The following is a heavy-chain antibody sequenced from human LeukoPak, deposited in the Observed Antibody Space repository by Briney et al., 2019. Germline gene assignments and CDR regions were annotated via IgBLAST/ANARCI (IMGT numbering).Heavy chain of an antibody. CDR1: GGSISSSSYY. J-gene: IGHJ6*03. CDR2: IYYSGST. V-gene: IGHV4-61*05. CDR3: ARHVDTAMVTWFRYYYYYMDV. D-gene: IGHD5-18*01. Sequence: SETLSLTCTVSGGSISSSSYYWGWIRQPPGKGLEWIGYIYYSGSTNYNPSLKSRVTISVDTSKNQFSLKLSSVTAADTAVYYCARHVDTAMVTWFRYYYYYMDVWGKGTTVTVSS.